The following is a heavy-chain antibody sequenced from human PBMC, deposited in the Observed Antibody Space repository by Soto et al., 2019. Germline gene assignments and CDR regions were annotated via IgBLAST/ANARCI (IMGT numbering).Heavy chain of an antibody. CDR1: GGSISSSSYY. CDR3: ARHIHYYDSSGYYDAFDI. V-gene: IGHV4-39*01. CDR2: IYYSGNT. Sequence: SETLSLTCTVSGGSISSSSYYWGWIRQPPGKGLEWIGSIYYSGNTYYNPSLKSRVTISVDTSKNQFSLKLSSVTAADTAVYYCARHIHYYDSSGYYDAFDIWGQGTMVTVSS. D-gene: IGHD3-22*01. J-gene: IGHJ3*02.